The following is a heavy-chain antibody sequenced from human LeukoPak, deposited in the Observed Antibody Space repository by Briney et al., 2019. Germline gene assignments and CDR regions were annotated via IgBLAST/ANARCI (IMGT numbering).Heavy chain of an antibody. CDR1: GFTFDDYA. V-gene: IGHV3-9*01. Sequence: PGRSLRLSCAASGFTFDDYAMHWVRQAPGKGLEWVSGISWNSGSIGYADSVKGRFTISRDNAKNSLYLQMNSLRAEDTAVYYCARPLTYYYDSSGYIIWGQGTMVTVSS. D-gene: IGHD3-22*01. CDR3: ARPLTYYYDSSGYII. J-gene: IGHJ3*02. CDR2: ISWNSGSI.